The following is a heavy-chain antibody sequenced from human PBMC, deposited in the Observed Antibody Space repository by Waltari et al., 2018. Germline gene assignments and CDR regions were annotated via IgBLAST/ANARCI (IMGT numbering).Heavy chain of an antibody. Sequence: EVQLVESGGGLAQPGGSLRLSCAASGFTFRSYSMNWGRQAPGKGLEWLSYISGSSFTIYYADSVKGRFTISRDNAENSVYLQMNSLRAEDTAVYYCARDVGYCSGGSCPAMDVWGKGTTVTISS. V-gene: IGHV3-48*04. CDR2: ISGSSFTI. J-gene: IGHJ6*04. CDR3: ARDVGYCSGGSCPAMDV. D-gene: IGHD2-15*01. CDR1: GFTFRSYS.